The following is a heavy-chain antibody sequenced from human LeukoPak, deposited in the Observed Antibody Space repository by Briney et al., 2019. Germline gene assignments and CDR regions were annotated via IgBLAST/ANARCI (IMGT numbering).Heavy chain of an antibody. Sequence: ASVKVSCKASGYTFTGYYMHWVRQAPGQGLEWMGWISAYNGNTNYAQKLQGRVTMTTDTSTSTAYMELRSLRSDDTAVYYCARDLYCSGGSCYEGHWFDPWGQGTLVTVSS. V-gene: IGHV1-18*04. J-gene: IGHJ5*02. CDR3: ARDLYCSGGSCYEGHWFDP. CDR1: GYTFTGYY. D-gene: IGHD2-15*01. CDR2: ISAYNGNT.